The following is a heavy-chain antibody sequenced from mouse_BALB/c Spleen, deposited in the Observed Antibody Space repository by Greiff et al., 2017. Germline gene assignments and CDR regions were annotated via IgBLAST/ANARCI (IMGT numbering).Heavy chain of an antibody. CDR1: GFTFSSYA. D-gene: IGHD1-1*01. V-gene: IGHV5-6-5*01. Sequence: EVQGVESGGGLVKPGGSLKLSCAASGFTFSSYAMSWVRQTPEKRLEWVASISSGGSTYYPDSVKGRFTISRDNARNILYLQMSSLRSEDTAMYYCARGPYYYGSSSAWFAYWGQGTLVTVSA. J-gene: IGHJ3*01. CDR3: ARGPYYYGSSSAWFAY. CDR2: ISSGGST.